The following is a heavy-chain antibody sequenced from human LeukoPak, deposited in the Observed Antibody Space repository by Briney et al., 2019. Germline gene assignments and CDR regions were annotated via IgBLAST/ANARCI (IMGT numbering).Heavy chain of an antibody. D-gene: IGHD3-10*01. V-gene: IGHV4-39*01. J-gene: IGHJ3*02. CDR1: GGSISSSSYY. Sequence: PSETLSLTCTVSGGSISSSSYYWGWIRQPPGKGLEWIGSIYYSGSTYYNPSLKSRVTISVDTSKNQFSLKLSSVTAADTAVYYCARHGHTDVLLWFGEPADIWGQGTMVTVSS. CDR3: ARHGHTDVLLWFGEPADI. CDR2: IYYSGST.